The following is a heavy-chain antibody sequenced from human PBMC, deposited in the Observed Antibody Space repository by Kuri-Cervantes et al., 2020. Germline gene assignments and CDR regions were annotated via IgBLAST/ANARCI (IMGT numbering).Heavy chain of an antibody. CDR2: INPNSGGT. CDR1: GYTFTGYY. CDR3: ARGVVVTDLRGFYYFDY. V-gene: IGHV1-2*02. J-gene: IGHJ4*02. Sequence: ASVKVSCKASGYTFTGYYMHWVRRAPGQGLEWMGWINPNSGGTNYAQKFQGRVTMTRDTSISTAYMELSRLRSDDTAVYYCARGVVVTDLRGFYYFDYWGQGTLVTVSS. D-gene: IGHD2-21*02.